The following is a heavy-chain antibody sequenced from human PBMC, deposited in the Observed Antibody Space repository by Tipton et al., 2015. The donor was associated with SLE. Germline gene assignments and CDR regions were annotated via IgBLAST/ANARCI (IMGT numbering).Heavy chain of an antibody. CDR2: LIGGGLGT. Sequence: GSLRLSCAASGFTFNNFAMSWVRQAPGKGLEWVSGLIGGGLGTFYADSVKGRFTVSRDNSKNILYLQMNSLRAEDTAIYFCTKQNKRWLRLGGAFDLWGQGTMVTVSS. CDR3: TKQNKRWLRLGGAFDL. D-gene: IGHD5-24*01. V-gene: IGHV3-23*01. CDR1: GFTFNNFA. J-gene: IGHJ3*01.